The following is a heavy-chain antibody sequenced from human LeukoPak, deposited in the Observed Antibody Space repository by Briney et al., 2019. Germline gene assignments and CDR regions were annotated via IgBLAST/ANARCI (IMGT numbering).Heavy chain of an antibody. CDR3: TKGRGYDFDY. CDR2: IQYDGRNQ. V-gene: IGHV3-30*02. D-gene: IGHD5-12*01. CDR1: GFTFSSYG. J-gene: IGHJ4*02. Sequence: GGSLRLSCAASGFTFSSYGMHWVRQAPGKGLEWVAFIQYDGRNQYFADSVKGRFTMSRDNSKDTLYLQMNSLRPEDTAVYYCTKGRGYDFDYWGQGTLVTVSS.